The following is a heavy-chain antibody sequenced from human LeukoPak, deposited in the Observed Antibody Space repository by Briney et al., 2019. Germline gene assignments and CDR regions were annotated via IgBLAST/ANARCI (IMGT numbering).Heavy chain of an antibody. CDR2: IYYSGST. D-gene: IGHD6-13*01. V-gene: IGHV4-39*07. CDR3: ARSPASSWYSTFDY. Sequence: SETLSLTCTVSGGSISSSSYYWGWIRQPPGKGLEWIGSIYYSGSTYYNPSLKSRVTISVDTSKNQFSLKLSSVTAADTAVYYCARSPASSWYSTFDYWGQGTLVTVSS. CDR1: GGSISSSSYY. J-gene: IGHJ4*02.